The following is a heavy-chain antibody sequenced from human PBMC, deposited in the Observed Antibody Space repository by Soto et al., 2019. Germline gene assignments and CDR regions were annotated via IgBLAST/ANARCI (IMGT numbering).Heavy chain of an antibody. Sequence: SETLSLTCTVSGGSVSSGSYYWSWIRQPPGKGLECIGYIYYSGSTNYNPSLKSRVTISVDTSKNQFSLKLSSVTAADTAVYYCARTPGTAMANYYYYYGMDVWGQGTTVTVSS. D-gene: IGHD5-18*01. J-gene: IGHJ6*02. V-gene: IGHV4-61*01. CDR2: IYYSGST. CDR3: ARTPGTAMANYYYYYGMDV. CDR1: GGSVSSGSYY.